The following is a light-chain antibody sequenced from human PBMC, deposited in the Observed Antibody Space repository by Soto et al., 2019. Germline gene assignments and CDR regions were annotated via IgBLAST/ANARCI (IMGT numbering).Light chain of an antibody. CDR1: QSVSSY. J-gene: IGKJ2*01. Sequence: EIVLTQSPATLSLSPGERATLSCRASQSVSSYLAWYQQKPGQAPRLLIFGASSRATGVPDRFSGSGSGTDFTLTISRLEPEDFAVYYCQQYGGSFGQGTKLEIK. V-gene: IGKV3-20*01. CDR2: GAS. CDR3: QQYGGS.